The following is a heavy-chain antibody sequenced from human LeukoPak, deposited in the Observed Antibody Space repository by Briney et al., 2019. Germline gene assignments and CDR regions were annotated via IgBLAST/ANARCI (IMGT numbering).Heavy chain of an antibody. CDR3: ASQPRGRGNLNWFDP. J-gene: IGHJ5*02. D-gene: IGHD1-14*01. CDR1: GGSISSYY. V-gene: IGHV4-59*08. Sequence: NPSETLSLTCTVSGGSISSYYWSWIRQPPGKGLEWIGYIYYSGSTNYNPSLKSRVTISVDTSKNQFSLKLNSVTAADTAVYYCASQPRGRGNLNWFDPWGQGTLVTVSS. CDR2: IYYSGST.